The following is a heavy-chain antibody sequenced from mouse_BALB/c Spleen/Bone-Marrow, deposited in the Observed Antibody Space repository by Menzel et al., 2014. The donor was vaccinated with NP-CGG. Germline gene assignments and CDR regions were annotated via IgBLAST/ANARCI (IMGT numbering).Heavy chain of an antibody. V-gene: IGHV1-54*01. Sequence: QVQLQQSGAELARPGTSVKVSCKASGYAFTNYLIEWVKQRPGQGLEWIGVINPGSRSTNYNEKFKGKATLTADISSSTAYMQLSSLTSDDSAVYFCARRTTGVAPFDYWGQGTTLTVSS. CDR2: INPGSRST. J-gene: IGHJ2*01. CDR3: ARRTTGVAPFDY. CDR1: GYAFTNYL. D-gene: IGHD1-1*01.